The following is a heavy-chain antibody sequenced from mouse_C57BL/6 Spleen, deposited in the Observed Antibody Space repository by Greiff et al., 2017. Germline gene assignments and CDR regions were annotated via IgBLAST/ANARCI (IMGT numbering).Heavy chain of an antibody. D-gene: IGHD2-1*01. CDR3: ARSGNLWYFDV. CDR1: GYTFTSYW. V-gene: IGHV1-61*01. J-gene: IGHJ1*03. Sequence: QVQLKQPGAELVRPGSSVKLSCKASGYTFTSYWMDWVKQRPGQGLEWIGNIYPSDSETHYNQKFKDKATLTVDKSSSTAYMQLSSLTSEDSAVYYCARSGNLWYFDVWGTGTTVTVSS. CDR2: IYPSDSET.